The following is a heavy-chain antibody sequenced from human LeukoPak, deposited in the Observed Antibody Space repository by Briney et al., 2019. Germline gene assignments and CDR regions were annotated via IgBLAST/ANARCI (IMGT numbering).Heavy chain of an antibody. D-gene: IGHD4-17*01. CDR3: ARETTVTTSYNWFDP. J-gene: IGHJ5*02. V-gene: IGHV3-74*01. CDR1: GFTFSSYW. CDR2: INSDGSST. Sequence: RGSLGLSCAASGFTFSSYWMHWVRQAPGKGLVWVSRINSDGSSTSYADSVKGRFTISRDNAKNTLYLQMNSLRAEDTAVYYCARETTVTTSYNWFDPWGQGTLVTVSS.